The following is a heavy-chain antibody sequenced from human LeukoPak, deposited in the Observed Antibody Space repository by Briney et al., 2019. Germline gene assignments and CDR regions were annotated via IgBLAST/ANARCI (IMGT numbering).Heavy chain of an antibody. J-gene: IGHJ4*02. D-gene: IGHD3-10*01. V-gene: IGHV3-48*03. CDR3: ARDRDYYGSGSYSLYFDY. CDR2: ISSSGSTI. Sequence: GGSLRLSCAASGFTFSSYEMNWVRQAPGKGLEWVSYISSSGSTIYYADSVKGRFTISRDNAKNSLYLQMNSLRAEDTAVYYCARDRDYYGSGSYSLYFDYWGQGTLVTVSS. CDR1: GFTFSSYE.